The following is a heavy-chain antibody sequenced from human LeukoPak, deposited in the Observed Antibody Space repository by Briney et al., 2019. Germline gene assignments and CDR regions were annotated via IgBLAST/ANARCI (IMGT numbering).Heavy chain of an antibody. D-gene: IGHD6-13*01. CDR2: VRYDGSEK. V-gene: IGHV3-30*02. Sequence: GGSLRLSCAASGFTFGSHGMHWVRQAPGKGLEWVAFVRYDGSEKYYADSVEGRFTISRDNSKNTLYLQMSSLRGEDTAVYYCANLPQQPALDYWGQGTLVAVSS. CDR3: ANLPQQPALDY. J-gene: IGHJ4*02. CDR1: GFTFGSHG.